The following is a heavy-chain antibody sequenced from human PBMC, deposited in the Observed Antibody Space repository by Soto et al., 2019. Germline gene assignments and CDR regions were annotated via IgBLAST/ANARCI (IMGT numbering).Heavy chain of an antibody. CDR2: INTGYI. D-gene: IGHD2-21*02. V-gene: IGHV3-21*04. Sequence: EVQLVESGGGLVKPGGSLRLSCAASGFNLSLYYMNWVRQSPGKGLEWVSSINTGYIYYADSVKGRFTISRANAKNSLSLQMNSLRADDTAIYYCARFTPPLVSGTGGDCFRGGWFDPWGRGALVTVSS. J-gene: IGHJ5*02. CDR1: GFNLSLYY. CDR3: ARFTPPLVSGTGGDCFRGGWFDP.